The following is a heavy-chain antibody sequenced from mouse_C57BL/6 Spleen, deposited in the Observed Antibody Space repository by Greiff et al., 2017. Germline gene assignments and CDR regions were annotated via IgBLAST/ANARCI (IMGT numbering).Heavy chain of an antibody. CDR2: INPNNGGT. Sequence: VQLQQSGPELVKPGASVTMSCKASGYTFTDYNMHWVKQSHGKSLEWLGYINPNNGGTSYNQKFKGKATLTGNKSSSTAYMELRSLTSEDSAVYYCARTKGWADYWGQGTTLTVSS. CDR3: ARTKGWADY. J-gene: IGHJ2*01. V-gene: IGHV1-22*01. D-gene: IGHD2-3*01. CDR1: GYTFTDYN.